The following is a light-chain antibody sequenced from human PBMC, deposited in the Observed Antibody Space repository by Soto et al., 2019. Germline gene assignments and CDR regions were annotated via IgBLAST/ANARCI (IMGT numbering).Light chain of an antibody. CDR2: DAS. Sequence: EIVLTQSPATLSLSPGESATLSCSASQSVRSFLAWYQQKPGLPPRLLIYDASKRATGIPARFTGSGSGRDFTLTISSLEPEDFAVYNCQQRYQWPPEGTFGPGTKVDIK. J-gene: IGKJ3*01. V-gene: IGKV3-11*02. CDR1: QSVRSF. CDR3: QQRYQWPPEGT.